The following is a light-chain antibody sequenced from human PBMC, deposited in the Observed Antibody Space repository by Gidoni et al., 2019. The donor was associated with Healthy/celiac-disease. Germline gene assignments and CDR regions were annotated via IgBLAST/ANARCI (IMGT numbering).Light chain of an antibody. J-gene: IGLJ1*01. V-gene: IGLV3-21*04. Sequence: SYVLTQPPSVSVAPGKTARINCGGNNIGSKSVHWYQQKPGQAPGLFIYYDSDRPSGIPERFAGSNSGNTATLTISRVEAGDEADYYCQVWDSSSDHPGVFGTGTKVTVL. CDR1: NIGSKS. CDR2: YDS. CDR3: QVWDSSSDHPGV.